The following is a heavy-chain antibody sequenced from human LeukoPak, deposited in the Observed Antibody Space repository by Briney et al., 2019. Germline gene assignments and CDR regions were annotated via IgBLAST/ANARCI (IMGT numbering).Heavy chain of an antibody. CDR3: ARALSDFWSGYYTPLYYFDY. D-gene: IGHD3-3*01. J-gene: IGHJ4*02. Sequence: QPGRSLRLSCAASGFTFSSYAMHWVRQAPGKGLEWVAVISYDGSNKYYADSVKGRFTISRDNSKNTLYLQMNSLRAEDTAVYYCARALSDFWSGYYTPLYYFDYWGQGTLVTVSS. CDR1: GFTFSSYA. CDR2: ISYDGSNK. V-gene: IGHV3-30-3*01.